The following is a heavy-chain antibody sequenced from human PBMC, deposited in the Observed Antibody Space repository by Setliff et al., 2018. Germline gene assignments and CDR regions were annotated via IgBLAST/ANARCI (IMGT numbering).Heavy chain of an antibody. CDR2: ITSSGDTM. V-gene: IGHV3-11*01. CDR3: ARGGFGFCSSTTCQWGYYSMDV. CDR1: GFTFSDYY. Sequence: GSLRLSCAASGFTFSDYYMSWIRQAPGKGLEWVSYITSSGDTMNYADSVKGRFTISRDNAKNSLHLQMNSLRAEDTAVYYCARGGFGFCSSTTCQWGYYSMDVWGKGTTVTVSS. D-gene: IGHD2-2*03. J-gene: IGHJ6*03.